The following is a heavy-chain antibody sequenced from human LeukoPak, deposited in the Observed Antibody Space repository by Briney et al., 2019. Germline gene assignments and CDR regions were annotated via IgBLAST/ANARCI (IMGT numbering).Heavy chain of an antibody. V-gene: IGHV2-70*11. CDR3: ARMGCGSYPNYFDY. CDR1: GFSLRTRGMC. D-gene: IGHD1-26*01. CDR2: IAWDADK. J-gene: IGHJ4*02. Sequence: SGPTLVNPTQTLTLTCTFSGFSLRTRGMCVSWIRQPPGKALEWLSRIAWDADKYYSTSLKTRFTISKDTSKNQVVLTMTNMDPVDTASYYCARMGCGSYPNYFDYWGQGILVTGSS.